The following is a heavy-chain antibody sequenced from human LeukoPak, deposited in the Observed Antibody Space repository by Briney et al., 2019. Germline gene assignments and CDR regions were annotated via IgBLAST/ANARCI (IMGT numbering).Heavy chain of an antibody. CDR1: GFTFTNYS. CDR2: MSSRNNTM. CDR3: ARIVAGSDY. V-gene: IGHV3-48*04. Sequence: GGSLRLSCAASGFTFTNYSMNWVRQAPGKGLEWVSNMSSRNNTMEYADSVKGRFTISRDNAKNSLYLQMNSLRAEDTAVYYCARIVAGSDYWGQGTLVTVSS. D-gene: IGHD6-19*01. J-gene: IGHJ4*02.